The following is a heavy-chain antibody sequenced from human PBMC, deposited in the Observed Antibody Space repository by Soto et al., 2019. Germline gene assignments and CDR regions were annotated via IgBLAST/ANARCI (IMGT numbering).Heavy chain of an antibody. CDR2: INPNSGGT. CDR3: ARDSLNYSDSSGYYDTIYYYYGMDV. CDR1: GYTFTGYY. D-gene: IGHD3-22*01. J-gene: IGHJ6*02. Sequence: ASVKVSCKASGYTFTGYYMHWVRQAPGQGLEWMGWINPNSGGTNYAQKFQGWVTMTRDTSISTAYMELSRLRSDDTAVYYCARDSLNYSDSSGYYDTIYYYYGMDVWGQGTTVTVSS. V-gene: IGHV1-2*04.